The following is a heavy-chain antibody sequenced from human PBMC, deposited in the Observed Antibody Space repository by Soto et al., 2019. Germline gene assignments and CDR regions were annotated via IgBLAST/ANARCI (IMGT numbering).Heavy chain of an antibody. V-gene: IGHV5-10-1*01. D-gene: IGHD2-2*01. CDR3: ASHVVRGVVFPAASRYYYSYYGMDV. J-gene: IGHJ6*02. CDR2: IDPSDSYT. CDR1: RYSFTSYS. Sequence: GESLKISCKGSRYSFTSYSISCERQIPGKRLEWMGRIDPSDSYTNYSPSFQGHVTISADKSTSTSYLQWSRLKASDTPMYPCASHVVRGVVFPAASRYYYSYYGMDVWRQQTTVTVSS.